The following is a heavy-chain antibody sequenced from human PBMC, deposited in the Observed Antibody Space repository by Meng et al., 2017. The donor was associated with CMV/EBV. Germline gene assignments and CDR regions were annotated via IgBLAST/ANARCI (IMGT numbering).Heavy chain of an antibody. Sequence: GGSLRLSCAASGFTFSSYSMNWVRQAPGKGLEWVAVISYDGRNKYYADSVKGRFTISRDNSKNTLYLQMNSLRAEDTAVYYCARATPRITGTTGFDPWGQGTLVTVSS. CDR2: ISYDGRNK. V-gene: IGHV3-30*03. J-gene: IGHJ5*02. CDR3: ARATPRITGTTGFDP. D-gene: IGHD1-7*01. CDR1: GFTFSSYS.